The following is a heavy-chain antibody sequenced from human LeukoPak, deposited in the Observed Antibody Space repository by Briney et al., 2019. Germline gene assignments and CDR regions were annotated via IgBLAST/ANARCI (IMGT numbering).Heavy chain of an antibody. Sequence: ASVTVSCKASGGTFSSYAISWVRQAPGQGLEWMGRIIPIFGIANYAQKFQGRVTITADKSTSTAYMELSSLRSEDTAVYYCARYGGNSAYYYYGMDVWGQGTTVTVSS. CDR3: ARYGGNSAYYYYGMDV. V-gene: IGHV1-69*04. CDR1: GGTFSSYA. CDR2: IIPIFGIA. D-gene: IGHD4-23*01. J-gene: IGHJ6*02.